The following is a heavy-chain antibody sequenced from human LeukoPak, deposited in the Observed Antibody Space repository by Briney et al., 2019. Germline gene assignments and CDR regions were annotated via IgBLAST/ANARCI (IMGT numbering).Heavy chain of an antibody. CDR2: IKGKTDGGTT. D-gene: IGHD4-17*01. V-gene: IGHV3-15*01. CDR1: GFTFSNAW. CDR3: TTQAYGDFDY. J-gene: IGHJ4*02. Sequence: GGSLRLSCAASGFTFSNAWMSWVRQAPGKGLEWVGRIKGKTDGGTTDYAAPVKGRFTISRDDSKNTLYLQMNSLKTEDTALYYCTTQAYGDFDYWGQGTLVTVSS.